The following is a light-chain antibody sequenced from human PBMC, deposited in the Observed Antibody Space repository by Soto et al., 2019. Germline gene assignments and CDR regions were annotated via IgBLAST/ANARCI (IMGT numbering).Light chain of an antibody. J-gene: IGLJ2*01. CDR1: SSNIGSNS. Sequence: QLVLTQPPSASGTPGQRVTISCSGSSSNIGSNSVNWYQQLPGTAPKVVIYNSNQRPSGVPGRLSGSKSGTSASLAVSGLQSEDEADYYCAAWDDSLQAVVFGGGTKLTVL. CDR2: NSN. V-gene: IGLV1-44*01. CDR3: AAWDDSLQAVV.